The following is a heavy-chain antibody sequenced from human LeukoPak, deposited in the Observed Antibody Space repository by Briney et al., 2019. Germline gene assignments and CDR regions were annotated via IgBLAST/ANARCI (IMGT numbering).Heavy chain of an antibody. CDR2: ISSSSSTI. J-gene: IGHJ5*02. Sequence: GGSLRLSCAASGFTFSTYSIAWVRQAPGKGLECISYISSSSSTIDFADSVKGRFTISRDNARNSVYLQMNSLRAEDTAVYYCARVHTSSYAADLWGQGTLVTVSS. CDR1: GFTFSTYS. CDR3: ARVHTSSYAADL. V-gene: IGHV3-48*04. D-gene: IGHD3-22*01.